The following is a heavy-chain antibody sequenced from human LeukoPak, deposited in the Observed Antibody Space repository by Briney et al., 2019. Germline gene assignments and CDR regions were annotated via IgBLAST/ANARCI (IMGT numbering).Heavy chain of an antibody. CDR1: GFTVSSNY. D-gene: IGHD2-15*01. Sequence: PGGSLRLSCAVSGFTVSSNYMSWVRQAPGKGLEWVSVIYSGGSTYYADSVKGRFAISRHNSKNTLYLQMNSLRAEDTAVYYCATTHCSGGNCPFDYWGQGTLVTVSS. V-gene: IGHV3-53*04. J-gene: IGHJ4*02. CDR2: IYSGGST. CDR3: ATTHCSGGNCPFDY.